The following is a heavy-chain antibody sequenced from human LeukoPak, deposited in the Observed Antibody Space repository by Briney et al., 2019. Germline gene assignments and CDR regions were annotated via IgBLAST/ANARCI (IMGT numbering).Heavy chain of an antibody. CDR1: GYSFTDYW. CDR2: VFPDDSDT. CDR3: ARSGRYDYTVTDF. J-gene: IGHJ4*02. V-gene: IGHV5-51*01. D-gene: IGHD3-10*01. Sequence: GESLKISCKGSGYSFTDYWIAWVREIPGEGLEWMGSVFPDDSDTRYSPSFRGQVTISADKSITTAHLQWSSLKASDTAMYYCARSGRYDYTVTDFWGQGTLVTVSS.